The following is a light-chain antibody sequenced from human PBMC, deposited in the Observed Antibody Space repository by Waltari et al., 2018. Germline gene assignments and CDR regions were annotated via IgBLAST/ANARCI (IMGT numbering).Light chain of an antibody. CDR1: SRDVGGYKY. V-gene: IGLV2-8*01. CDR3: SSYAVSNNLL. Sequence: QSALTQPPSASGSPGQSVTLSCPGTSRDVGGYKYVPWYQQHPGKAPRLIIYEVNRRPSGVPDRFSGSKSGNTASLTVSGLQAEDEADYYCSSYAVSNNLLFGGGTKLTVL. CDR2: EVN. J-gene: IGLJ2*01.